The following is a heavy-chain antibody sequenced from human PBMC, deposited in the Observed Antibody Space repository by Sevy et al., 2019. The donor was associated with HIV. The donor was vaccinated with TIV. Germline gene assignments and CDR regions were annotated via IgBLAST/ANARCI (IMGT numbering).Heavy chain of an antibody. CDR3: ARVINPLRFLDWVFDY. V-gene: IGHV3-30-3*01. CDR1: GFTFSNYT. D-gene: IGHD3-3*01. J-gene: IGHJ4*02. CDR2: ISYDGSNK. Sequence: GGSLRLSCAASGFTFSNYTIHWVRQAPGKGLEWVALISYDGSNKYYADSVKGRCTISRDNSKNTPYLQMNSLRAEDTAVYFCARVINPLRFLDWVFDYWGQGTLVTVSS.